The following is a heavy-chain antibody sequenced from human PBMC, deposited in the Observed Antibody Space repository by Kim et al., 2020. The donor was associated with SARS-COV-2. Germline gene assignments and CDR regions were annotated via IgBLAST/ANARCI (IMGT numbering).Heavy chain of an antibody. D-gene: IGHD3-10*01. CDR3: ARGPPSYGSGSYWSYYYYYGMDV. J-gene: IGHJ6*02. V-gene: IGHV4-34*01. CDR1: GGSFSGYY. CDR2: INHSGST. Sequence: SETLSLTCAVYGGSFSGYYWSWIRQPPGKGLEWIGEINHSGSTNYNPSLKSRVTISVDTSKNQFSLKLSSVTAADTAVYYCARGPPSYGSGSYWSYYYYYGMDVWGQGTTVTVSS.